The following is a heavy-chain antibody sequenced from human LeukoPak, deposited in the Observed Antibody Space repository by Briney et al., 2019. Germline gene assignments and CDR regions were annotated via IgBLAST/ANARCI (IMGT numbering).Heavy chain of an antibody. CDR1: GYTFTGYY. Sequence: VASVKVSCTASGYTFTGYYMHWVRQAPGQGLEWMGWMNPNSGNTGYAQKFQGRVTMTRNTSISTAYMELSSLRSEDTAVYYCARGVGAADYWGQGTLVTVSS. J-gene: IGHJ4*02. V-gene: IGHV1-8*02. CDR3: ARGVGAADY. D-gene: IGHD1-26*01. CDR2: MNPNSGNT.